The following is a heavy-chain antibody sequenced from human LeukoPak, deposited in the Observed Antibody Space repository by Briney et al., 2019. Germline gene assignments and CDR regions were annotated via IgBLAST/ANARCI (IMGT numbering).Heavy chain of an antibody. V-gene: IGHV3-11*01. CDR2: ISSSGSTL. Sequence: GGSLRLSCAASGFTFSDYYMSWIRQAPGKGLEWVSYISSSGSTLYYADSVKGRFTISRDNAKNSLYLQMNSLRAEDTAVYYCARALDTAMIYAFDIWGQGTMVTVSS. CDR1: GFTFSDYY. J-gene: IGHJ3*02. CDR3: ARALDTAMIYAFDI. D-gene: IGHD5-18*01.